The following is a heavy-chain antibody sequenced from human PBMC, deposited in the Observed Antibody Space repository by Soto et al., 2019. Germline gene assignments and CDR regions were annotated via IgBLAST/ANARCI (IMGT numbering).Heavy chain of an antibody. CDR2: IYYSGST. V-gene: IGHV4-31*03. J-gene: IGHJ4*02. CDR1: GGSISSGGYY. Sequence: QVQLQESGPGLVKPSQTLSLTCTVSGGSISSGGYYWSWIRQHPGKGLEWIGYIYYSGSTYSNPSLQTRVTISVETSQLQFSLTLSSVTAEATAVYYCALPLGAPGRLYFDYWGQGPLVTVSS. D-gene: IGHD3-16*01. CDR3: ALPLGAPGRLYFDY.